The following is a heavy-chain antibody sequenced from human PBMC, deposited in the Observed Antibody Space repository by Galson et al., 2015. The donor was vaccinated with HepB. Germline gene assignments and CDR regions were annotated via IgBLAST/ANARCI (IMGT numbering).Heavy chain of an antibody. V-gene: IGHV1-8*01. Sequence: SVRVSCKASGYTFTSSDINWVRKAPGKGLEWMGWMTPTSGNTAYAQKFQGRVTMTRNTSISTAYMELKSLTSEDTAVYYCANSYCSSTSCYDYLDYWGQGTLVTVSS. J-gene: IGHJ4*02. D-gene: IGHD2-2*01. CDR1: GYTFTSSD. CDR3: ANSYCSSTSCYDYLDY. CDR2: MTPTSGNT.